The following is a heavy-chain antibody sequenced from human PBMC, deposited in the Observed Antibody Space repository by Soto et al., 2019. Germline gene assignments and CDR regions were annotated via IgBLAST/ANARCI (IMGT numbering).Heavy chain of an antibody. CDR1: GYTFTSYG. CDR2: ISAYNGNT. J-gene: IGHJ4*02. Sequence: QVQLVQSGAEVKKPGASVKVSCKASGYTFTSYGISWVRQAPGQGLEWMGWISAYNGNTNYAQKLQGRVTMTTDTSTSTAYMELRSLISDGTAVYYCARVYRITMVRGELSEYWGQGTLVTVSS. V-gene: IGHV1-18*01. D-gene: IGHD3-10*01. CDR3: ARVYRITMVRGELSEY.